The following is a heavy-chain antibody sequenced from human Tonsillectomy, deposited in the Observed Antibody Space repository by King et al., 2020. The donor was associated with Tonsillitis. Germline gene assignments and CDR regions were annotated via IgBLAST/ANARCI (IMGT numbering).Heavy chain of an antibody. CDR1: GFTFSSYG. V-gene: IGHV3-30*02. J-gene: IGHJ1*01. CDR3: AKDRDSGDYAPVDH. CDR2: ISYDGSNK. Sequence: VQLVESGGGVVQSGGSLRLSCAASGFTFSSYGIHWVRQAPGKGLEWVAYISYDGSNKYYADAVKGRFTISRDISKNTVYLQMSSLRVEDTAVYFCAKDRDSGDYAPVDHWGQGTLVTVS. D-gene: IGHD4-17*01.